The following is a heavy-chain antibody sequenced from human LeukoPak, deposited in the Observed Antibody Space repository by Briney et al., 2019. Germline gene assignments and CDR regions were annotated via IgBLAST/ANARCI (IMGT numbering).Heavy chain of an antibody. Sequence: PSETLSLTCTVSGGSNSSYYWSWIRQPPGKGLEWIGYIYYSGSTNYNPSLKSRVTISVDTSKNQFSLKLSSVTAADTAVYYCARDFGGLNAFDYWGQGTLVTVSS. CDR1: GGSNSSYY. V-gene: IGHV4-59*01. D-gene: IGHD3-10*01. CDR3: ARDFGGLNAFDY. J-gene: IGHJ4*02. CDR2: IYYSGST.